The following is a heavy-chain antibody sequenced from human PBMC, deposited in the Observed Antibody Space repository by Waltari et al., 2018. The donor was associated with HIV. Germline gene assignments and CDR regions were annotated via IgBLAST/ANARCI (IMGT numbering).Heavy chain of an antibody. V-gene: IGHV3-15*01. CDR2: MKSKIDGGTE. J-gene: IGHJ5*02. Sequence: EVQLVESGGGLVKSGGSLRLSCAASGFTFSNDWMSWVRQAPGKGLEWVGRMKSKIDGGTEDYSAAVKDRFTISRDDSKNTLFLQMDSLKTEDTAVYYCTTTLWSRESITLDPWGQGTLVTVSS. D-gene: IGHD3-10*01. CDR1: GFTFSNDW. CDR3: TTTLWSRESITLDP.